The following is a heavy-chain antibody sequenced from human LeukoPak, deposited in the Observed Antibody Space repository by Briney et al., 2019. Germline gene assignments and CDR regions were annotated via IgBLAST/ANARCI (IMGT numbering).Heavy chain of an antibody. CDR1: GGSFSGYY. CDR2: INHSGST. V-gene: IGHV4-34*01. CDR3: ARDGGSVWGRNLDY. J-gene: IGHJ4*02. Sequence: SETLSLTCAVYGGSFSGYYWSWIRQPPGKGLEWIGEINHSGSTNYNPSLKSRVTISVDTSKNQFSLKLSSVTAADTAVYYCARDGGSVWGRNLDYWGQGTLVTVSS. D-gene: IGHD3-16*01.